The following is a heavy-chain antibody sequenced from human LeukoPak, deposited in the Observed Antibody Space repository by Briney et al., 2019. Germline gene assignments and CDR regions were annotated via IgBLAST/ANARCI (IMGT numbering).Heavy chain of an antibody. CDR3: TRGRPSSFDY. CDR2: MNPNSGNT. J-gene: IGHJ4*02. Sequence: SVKVSCKASGYTFTTYDINWVRQATGQGLEWMGWMNPNSGNTGYAQKFQGRVAMTRDTSISTAYMELSSLRSEDTAVYYCTRGRPSSFDYWGQGTLVTVSS. V-gene: IGHV1-8*01. CDR1: GYTFTTYD.